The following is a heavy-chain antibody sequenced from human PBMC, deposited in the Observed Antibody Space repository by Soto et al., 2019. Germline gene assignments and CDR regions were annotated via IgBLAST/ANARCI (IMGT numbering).Heavy chain of an antibody. Sequence: PGASLRLSCAASGFTFSSYRMHWVRQAPGKGLVWVSRINSDGSSTSYAGSVKGRFTISRDNAKNTLYLQMNSLRAEDTAVYYCVRTSLVVAAATREDYWGQGTLVTVSS. V-gene: IGHV3-74*01. CDR2: INSDGSST. CDR1: GFTFSSYR. CDR3: VRTSLVVAAATREDY. J-gene: IGHJ4*02. D-gene: IGHD2-15*01.